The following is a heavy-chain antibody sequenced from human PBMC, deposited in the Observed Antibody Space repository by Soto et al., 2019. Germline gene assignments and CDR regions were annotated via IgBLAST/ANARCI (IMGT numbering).Heavy chain of an antibody. CDR1: GYTFTNYG. CDR2: VSAYNGER. V-gene: IGHV1-18*01. CDR3: SRGTSIPASGDY. D-gene: IGHD6-6*01. Sequence: QVQLVQSGAEVKKPGASVKVSCKASGYTFTNYGINWVRQAPGQGLEWLGWVSAYNGERRYAQRVQARVTMSTDTRTTTAYMELRSLRSDDTAVYYCSRGTSIPASGDYWGQGTLVTVSS. J-gene: IGHJ4*01.